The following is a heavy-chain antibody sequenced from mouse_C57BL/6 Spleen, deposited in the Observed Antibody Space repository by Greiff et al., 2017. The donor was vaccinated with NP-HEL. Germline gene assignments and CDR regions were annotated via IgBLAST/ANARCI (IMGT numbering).Heavy chain of an antibody. CDR1: GYTFTDYE. CDR3: TKYSNYGSWFAY. CDR2: IDPETGGT. V-gene: IGHV1-15*01. J-gene: IGHJ3*01. D-gene: IGHD2-5*01. Sequence: VQLQQSGAELVRPGASVTLSCKASGYTFTDYEMHWVKQTPVHGLEWIGAIDPETGGTAYNQKFKGKAILTADKSSSTAYMELRSLTSEDSAVYYCTKYSNYGSWFAYWGQGTLVTVSA.